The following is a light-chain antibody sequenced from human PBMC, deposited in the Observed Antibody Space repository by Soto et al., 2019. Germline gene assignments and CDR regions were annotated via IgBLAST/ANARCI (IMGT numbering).Light chain of an antibody. V-gene: IGLV2-8*01. CDR2: DVT. CDR1: SSDVGTHGY. CDR3: MCYAGGNNWV. Sequence: QSVLTQPPSASGSPGQSVTISCTGTSSDVGTHGYVSWYQQHAGKAPNLMIYDVTKRPSGVPDRFSGSKSANTASLTVSGLQAEDEDDYYCMCYAGGNNWVFGGGTKLTVL. J-gene: IGLJ3*02.